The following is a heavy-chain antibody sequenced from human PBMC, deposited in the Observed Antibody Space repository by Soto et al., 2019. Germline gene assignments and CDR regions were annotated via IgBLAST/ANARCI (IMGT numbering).Heavy chain of an antibody. D-gene: IGHD1-26*01. J-gene: IGHJ6*02. Sequence: QMQLVESGGGVVQPGTSLRLSCAASGFDFSSYGMHWVRQTPGKGLEWVAVLGFDGGGRYYADSVKGRFTISRDNSKKMLDLQMDSLRAEDTALYYCAREPVGPDYAMDVWGQGTTVTVS. CDR2: LGFDGGGR. CDR3: AREPVGPDYAMDV. V-gene: IGHV3-33*01. CDR1: GFDFSSYG.